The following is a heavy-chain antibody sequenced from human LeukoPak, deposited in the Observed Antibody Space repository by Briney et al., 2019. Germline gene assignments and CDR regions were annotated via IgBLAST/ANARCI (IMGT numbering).Heavy chain of an antibody. V-gene: IGHV4-59*01. CDR1: GGSISSYY. J-gene: IGHJ6*03. Sequence: SETLSLTCTVSGGSISSYYWSWIPEPPGKGLVWIGYFYYSGSTNYNPSLKSRVTISVDTSKNQFSLKLSSVTAADTAVYYCARDSPRSGYYYYMDVWGKGTTVTVSS. CDR2: FYYSGST. CDR3: ARDSPRSGYYYYMDV.